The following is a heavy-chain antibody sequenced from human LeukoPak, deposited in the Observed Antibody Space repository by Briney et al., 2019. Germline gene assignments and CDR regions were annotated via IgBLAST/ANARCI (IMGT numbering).Heavy chain of an antibody. CDR3: AGNYYGSGSYYSEDRY. Sequence: PSETLSLTCTVSGGSISSDIPYWAWVRQPPETGLEWIGTIFYSGSSYYNPSLKSRVTISVDTSKNQFSLKLSSVTAADTAVYYCAGNYYGSGSYYSEDRYWGQGTLVTVSS. J-gene: IGHJ4*02. CDR2: IFYSGSS. D-gene: IGHD3-10*01. CDR1: GGSISSDIPY. V-gene: IGHV4-39*07.